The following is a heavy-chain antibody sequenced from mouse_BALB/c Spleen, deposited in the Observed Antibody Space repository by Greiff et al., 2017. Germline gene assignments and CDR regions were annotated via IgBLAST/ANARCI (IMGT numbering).Heavy chain of an antibody. CDR3: ARSDRYDDDVYAMDY. CDR1: GYAFTSYN. Sequence: EVQLQQSGPELVKPGASVKVSCKASGYAFTSYNMYWVKQSHGKSLEWIGYIDPYNGGTSYNQKFKGKATLTVDKSSSTAYMHLNSLTSEDSAVYYCARSDRYDDDVYAMDYWGQGTSVTVSS. D-gene: IGHD2-14*01. V-gene: IGHV1S135*01. CDR2: IDPYNGGT. J-gene: IGHJ4*01.